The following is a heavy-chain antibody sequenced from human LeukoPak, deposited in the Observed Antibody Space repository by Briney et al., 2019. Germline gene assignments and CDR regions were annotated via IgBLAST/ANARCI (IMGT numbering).Heavy chain of an antibody. CDR3: ARAPAEIGGYYPEYFRH. D-gene: IGHD3-22*01. Sequence: PGGSLRLSRAASGFTFSRYWMHWVRQAPGKGLVWVSRIKSDGSTNYADSVKGRFTISRDNAKNTVSLQMNSLRAEDTGVYYCARAPAEIGGYYPEYFRHWGQGTLVTVYS. CDR2: IKSDGST. CDR1: GFTFSRYW. V-gene: IGHV3-74*01. J-gene: IGHJ1*01.